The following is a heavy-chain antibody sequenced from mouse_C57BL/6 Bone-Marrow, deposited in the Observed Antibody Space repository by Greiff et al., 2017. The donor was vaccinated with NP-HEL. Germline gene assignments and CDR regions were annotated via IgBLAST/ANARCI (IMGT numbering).Heavy chain of an antibody. J-gene: IGHJ4*01. CDR3: ARAARRLPHYYAMDY. CDR2: ISYDGSN. D-gene: IGHD3-2*02. Sequence: EVKLQESGPGLVKPSQSLSLTCSVTGYSITSGYYWNWIRQFPGNKLEWMGYISYDGSNNYNPSLKNRISITRDTSKNQFFLKLNSVTTEDTATYYCARAARRLPHYYAMDYWGQGTSVTVSS. V-gene: IGHV3-6*01. CDR1: GYSITSGYY.